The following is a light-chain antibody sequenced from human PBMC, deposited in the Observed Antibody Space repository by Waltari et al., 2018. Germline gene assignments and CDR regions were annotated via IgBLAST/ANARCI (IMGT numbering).Light chain of an antibody. J-gene: IGKJ1*01. CDR2: WAS. CDR1: QHILYNSNDKNY. Sequence: IVMTQSPDSLAVSLGERATINCKSSQHILYNSNDKNYLALYQQKPGQPPSLLIYWASTRESGVPDRFSGSRSGTEFSLTIRNLQAEDVAVYYCQQYYSRRTFGQGTMVEI. V-gene: IGKV4-1*01. CDR3: QQYYSRRT.